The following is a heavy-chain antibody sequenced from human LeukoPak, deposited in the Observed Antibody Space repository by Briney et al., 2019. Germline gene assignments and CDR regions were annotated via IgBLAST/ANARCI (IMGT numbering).Heavy chain of an antibody. CDR3: ARGLPRNDFWSGFATYWFDP. D-gene: IGHD3-3*01. CDR1: GGSFSGYH. CDR2: INHSGST. V-gene: IGHV4-34*01. Sequence: PSETLSLTCAVYGGSFSGYHWSWIRQPPGKGLEWIGEINHSGSTNYNPSLRSRVSISVDRPKNQFSLKLRSVNVPDTAVYYCARGLPRNDFWSGFATYWFDPWGRGTLVTVSS. J-gene: IGHJ5*02.